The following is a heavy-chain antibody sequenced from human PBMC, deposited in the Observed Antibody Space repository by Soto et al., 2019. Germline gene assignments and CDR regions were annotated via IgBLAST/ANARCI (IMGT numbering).Heavy chain of an antibody. D-gene: IGHD5-18*01. CDR1: GYTFTSYA. CDR3: AREGYSYEGMDV. CDR2: INAGNGNT. Sequence: QVQLVQSGAEEKKPGASVKVSCKASGYTFTSYAMHWVRQAPGQRLEWMGWINAGNGNTKYSQKFQGRVTITRDTSASTAYMELSILRCEDTAVYYCAREGYSYEGMDVWGQGTTVTVSS. J-gene: IGHJ6*02. V-gene: IGHV1-3*05.